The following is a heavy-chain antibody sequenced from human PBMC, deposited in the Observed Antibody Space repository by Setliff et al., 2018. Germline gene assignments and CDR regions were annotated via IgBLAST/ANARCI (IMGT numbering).Heavy chain of an antibody. V-gene: IGHV3-21*01. D-gene: IGHD5-12*01. Sequence: GGSLRLSCAASGFTFSSYSMNWVRQAPGKGLEWVLSISSSSSYIYYADSVKGRFTISRDNAKNSLYLQMNSLRAEDTAVYYCAGCGYGQYYAMDVWGQGTTVTVSS. CDR2: ISSSSSYI. CDR3: AGCGYGQYYAMDV. J-gene: IGHJ6*02. CDR1: GFTFSSYS.